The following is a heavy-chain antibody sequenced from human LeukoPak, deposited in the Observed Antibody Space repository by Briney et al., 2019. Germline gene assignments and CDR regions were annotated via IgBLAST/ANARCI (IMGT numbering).Heavy chain of an antibody. V-gene: IGHV4-30-4*07. J-gene: IGHJ6*03. Sequence: SETLSLTCAVSGGSISSGGYSWSWIRQPPGKGLEWIGYIYYSGSTYYNPSLKSRVTISVDTSKNQFSLKLSSVTAADTAVYYCARGVHYYGSGSYYTPYYYYYMDVWGKGTTVTISS. D-gene: IGHD3-10*01. CDR3: ARGVHYYGSGSYYTPYYYYYMDV. CDR1: GGSISSGGYS. CDR2: IYYSGST.